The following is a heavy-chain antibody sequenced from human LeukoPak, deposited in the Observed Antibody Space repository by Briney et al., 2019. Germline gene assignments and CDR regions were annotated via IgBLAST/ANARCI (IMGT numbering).Heavy chain of an antibody. CDR1: GFTFSSYW. V-gene: IGHV3-74*01. CDR3: ANTEGFINSGYPGFFDY. J-gene: IGHJ4*02. Sequence: PGGSLRLSCAASGFTFSSYWIHWVRQAPGKGLVWVSRINTDGSTTNYADSVKGRFTISRDNAKNTLYLQMNSLRAEDTAVYYCANTEGFINSGYPGFFDYWGQGTLVTVSS. CDR2: INTDGSTT. D-gene: IGHD5-18*01.